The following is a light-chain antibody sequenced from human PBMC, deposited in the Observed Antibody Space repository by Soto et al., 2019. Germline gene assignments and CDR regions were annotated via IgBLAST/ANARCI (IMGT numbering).Light chain of an antibody. J-gene: IGKJ1*01. CDR1: QTISSW. CDR2: KAS. V-gene: IGKV1-5*03. CDR3: QHYNSYSEA. Sequence: DIQMTQSPSTLSGSVGDRVTITCRASQTISSWLAWYQQKPGKAPKRLIYKASTLKSGVPSRFSGSGSGTEFTLTSSSLQPDDFATYYCQHYNSYSEAFGQGTKVELK.